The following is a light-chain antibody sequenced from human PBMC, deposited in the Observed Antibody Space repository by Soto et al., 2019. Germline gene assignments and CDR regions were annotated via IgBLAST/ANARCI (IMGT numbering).Light chain of an antibody. J-gene: IGLJ2*01. CDR2: QDN. CDR3: QAWATNTVI. V-gene: IGLV3-1*01. Sequence: SYELTQPPSVSVSPGQTARITCSGDKLGDKYAFWYQQKPGQSPVLVIYQDNKRPSGIPERFSGSNSGNTATLTISGTQALDEADYLCQAWATNTVIFGGGTKLTVL. CDR1: KLGDKY.